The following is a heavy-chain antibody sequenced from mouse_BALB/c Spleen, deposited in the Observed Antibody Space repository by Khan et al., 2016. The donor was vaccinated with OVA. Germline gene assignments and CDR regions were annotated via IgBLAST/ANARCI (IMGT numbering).Heavy chain of an antibody. CDR3: ARSRGYDYDAWFAF. J-gene: IGHJ3*01. CDR2: ISYSGRT. CDR1: GYSITSDYA. D-gene: IGHD2-4*01. V-gene: IGHV3-2*02. Sequence: EVQLQESGPGLVKPSQSLSLTCTVTGYSITSDYAWNWIRHFPGNKLEWMGYISYSGRTSYNPSLKSRISITRDTSKNQFFLQLSSVTTEDTATYYCARSRGYDYDAWFAFWGQGTLVTVSA.